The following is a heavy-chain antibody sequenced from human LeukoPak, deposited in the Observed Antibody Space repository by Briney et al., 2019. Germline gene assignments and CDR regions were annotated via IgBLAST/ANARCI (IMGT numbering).Heavy chain of an antibody. CDR2: ISGSGGST. CDR3: AKVGSSSVYYYYYMDV. D-gene: IGHD6-6*01. CDR1: GFTFSSYA. J-gene: IGHJ6*03. Sequence: GGSLRLSCAASGFTFSSYAMSWVRQAPGKGLEWVSAISGSGGSTYYADSVKGRLTISRDNSKNTLYLQMNSLRAEDTAVYYCAKVGSSSVYYYYYMDVWGKGTTVTVSS. V-gene: IGHV3-23*01.